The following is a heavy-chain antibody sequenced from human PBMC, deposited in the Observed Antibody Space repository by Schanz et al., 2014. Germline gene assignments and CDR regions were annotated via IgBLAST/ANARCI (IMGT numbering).Heavy chain of an antibody. J-gene: IGHJ4*02. CDR1: RFTFSNYA. V-gene: IGHV3-23*04. D-gene: IGHD3-22*01. CDR2: ISGSGGST. CDR3: AKEDRNHNSDYVY. Sequence: EVQLVESGGGLVQPGGSLRLSCAASRFTFSNYAMSWVRQAPGKGLEWVSAISGSGGSTYYADSVKGRFTISRDDSKNTLYLQMNSLRPEDTAVYYCAKEDRNHNSDYVYWGQGTLVTVSS.